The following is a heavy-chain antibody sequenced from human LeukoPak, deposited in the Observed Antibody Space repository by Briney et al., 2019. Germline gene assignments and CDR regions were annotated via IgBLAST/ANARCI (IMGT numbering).Heavy chain of an antibody. CDR1: GFTFSNYA. CDR3: AREAVTRNYFDY. D-gene: IGHD4-17*01. J-gene: IGHJ4*02. CDR2: ISYDGSNK. Sequence: GGSLRLSCTASGFTFSNYAMHWVRQAPCKGLEWVAIISYDGSNKYYADSVKGRFTISRDNSKNTLYLQMNSLRAEDTAVYYCAREAVTRNYFDYWGQGTLVTVSS. V-gene: IGHV3-30*14.